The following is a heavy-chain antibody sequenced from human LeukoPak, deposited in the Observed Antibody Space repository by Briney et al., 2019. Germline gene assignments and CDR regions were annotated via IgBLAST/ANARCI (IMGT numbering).Heavy chain of an antibody. J-gene: IGHJ3*02. V-gene: IGHV3-21*04. CDR3: ARDRDSSGYSSDAFDI. Sequence: GGSLRLSCAASGFTFSSYSMTWVRQAPGKGLEWVSSITSTSTYIYYADSVKGRFAISRDNAKNSLYLQMNSLRAEDTAVYYCARDRDSSGYSSDAFDIWGQGTMVTVSS. CDR2: ITSTSTYI. D-gene: IGHD3-22*01. CDR1: GFTFSSYS.